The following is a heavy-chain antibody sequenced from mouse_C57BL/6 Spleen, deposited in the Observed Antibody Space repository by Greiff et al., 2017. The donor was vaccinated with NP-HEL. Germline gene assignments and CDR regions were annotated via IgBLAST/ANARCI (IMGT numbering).Heavy chain of an antibody. D-gene: IGHD4-1*01. CDR1: GFNIKDDY. CDR3: TTNWDIWFAY. J-gene: IGHJ3*01. V-gene: IGHV14-4*01. CDR2: IDPENGDT. Sequence: EVQLQQSGAELVRPGASVKLSCTASGFNIKDDYMHWVKQRPEQGLEWIGWIDPENGDTEYASKFQGKATITADTSSNTAYLQLSSLTSEDTAVYYCTTNWDIWFAYWGQGTLVTVSA.